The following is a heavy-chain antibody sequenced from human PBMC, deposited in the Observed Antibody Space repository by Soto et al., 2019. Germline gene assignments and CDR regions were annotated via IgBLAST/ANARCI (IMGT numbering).Heavy chain of an antibody. CDR3: ARDYIRDGYNWDWFDP. Sequence: ASVKVSCKASGYTFTSYAMHWVRQAPGQRLEWMGWISAYNGNTNYAQKLQGRVTMTTDTSTSTAYMELRSLRSDDTAVYYCARDYIRDGYNWDWFDPWGQGTLVTVSS. CDR2: ISAYNGNT. D-gene: IGHD5-12*01. J-gene: IGHJ5*02. CDR1: GYTFTSYA. V-gene: IGHV1-18*01.